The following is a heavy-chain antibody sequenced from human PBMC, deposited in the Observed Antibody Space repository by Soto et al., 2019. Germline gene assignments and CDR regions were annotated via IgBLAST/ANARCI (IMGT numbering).Heavy chain of an antibody. CDR1: GFTFSSYA. D-gene: IGHD3-22*01. Sequence: GGPLRLSCAASGFTFSSYAMHWVRQAPGKGLEWVAVISYDGSNKYYADSVKGRFTISRDNSKNTLYLQMNSLRAEDTAVYYCAKVSQWLFHFDHWGQGTLVTVSS. V-gene: IGHV3-30-3*01. CDR3: AKVSQWLFHFDH. CDR2: ISYDGSNK. J-gene: IGHJ4*02.